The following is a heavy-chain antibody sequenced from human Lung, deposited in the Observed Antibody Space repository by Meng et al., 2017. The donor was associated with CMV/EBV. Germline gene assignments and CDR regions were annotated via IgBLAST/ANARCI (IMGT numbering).Heavy chain of an antibody. V-gene: IGHV3-73*01. CDR1: RLTFRVTA. CDR3: SRTNCSGATCYGY. D-gene: IGHD2-15*01. Sequence: SRLTFRVTAMRWVRQAPGKGLAWVGRIRSKANGYGTAYGASVQGRFTISRDDSKNTAYLQMNSLKTDDTGVYYCSRTNCSGATCYGYWGQGTLVTVSS. CDR2: IRSKANGYGT. J-gene: IGHJ4*02.